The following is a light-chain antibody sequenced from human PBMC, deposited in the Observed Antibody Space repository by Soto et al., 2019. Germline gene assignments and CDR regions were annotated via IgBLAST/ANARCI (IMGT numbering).Light chain of an antibody. J-gene: IGLJ1*01. CDR3: SSHTSGSTRV. V-gene: IGLV2-14*01. Sequence: QSVLTHPASVSGSPGQSIAISCTGTSGDVGGYDYVSWYQQHPDKAPKLMIYEVTKRPSWVSNRFSGSKSGNTASLTISGLQPEDEADYYRSSHTSGSTRVFGSGTKVTVL. CDR1: SGDVGGYDY. CDR2: EVT.